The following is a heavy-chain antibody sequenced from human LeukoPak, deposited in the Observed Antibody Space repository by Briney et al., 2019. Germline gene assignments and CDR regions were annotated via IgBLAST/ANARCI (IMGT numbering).Heavy chain of an antibody. V-gene: IGHV3-74*01. J-gene: IGHJ4*02. Sequence: GGSLRLSCAASGFTFSSYWMHWVRQAPGKGLVWVSRINSDGSSTSYADSVKGRFTISRDNSKNTLYLQMNSLRAEDTAVYYCAKDHWVAGGWELLPSQFDYWGQGTLVTVSS. D-gene: IGHD1-26*01. CDR2: INSDGSST. CDR3: AKDHWVAGGWELLPSQFDY. CDR1: GFTFSSYW.